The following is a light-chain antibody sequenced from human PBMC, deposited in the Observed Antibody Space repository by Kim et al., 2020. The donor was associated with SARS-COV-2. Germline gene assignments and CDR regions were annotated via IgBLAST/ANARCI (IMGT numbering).Light chain of an antibody. CDR3: QVWDNSSDHVV. CDR1: NIGSQS. CDR2: DDS. Sequence: SYELTQPPSVSVAPGKTARITCGGNNIGSQSVHWYQQKPGQAPVVVVYDDSDRPSGIPERFSGSNSGNTATLTISRVEAGDEADYYCQVWDNSSDHVVFGGGTQLTVL. V-gene: IGLV3-21*03. J-gene: IGLJ2*01.